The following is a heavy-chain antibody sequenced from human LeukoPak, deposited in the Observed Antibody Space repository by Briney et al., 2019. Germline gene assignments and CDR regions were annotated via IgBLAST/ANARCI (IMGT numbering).Heavy chain of an antibody. V-gene: IGHV4-34*01. CDR1: GGSFSGYY. D-gene: IGHD3-10*01. CDR3: ARGYYYGSGSYLGYYYYYMDV. J-gene: IGHJ6*03. CDR2: INHSGST. Sequence: SETLSPTCAVYGGSFSGYYWSWIRQPPGKGLEWIGEINHSGSTNYNPSLKSRVTISVDTSKNQFSLKLSSVTAADTAVYYCARGYYYGSGSYLGYYYYYMDVWGKGTTVTISS.